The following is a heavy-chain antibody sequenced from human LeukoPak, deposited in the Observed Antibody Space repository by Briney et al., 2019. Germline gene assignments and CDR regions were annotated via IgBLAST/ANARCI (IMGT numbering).Heavy chain of an antibody. CDR3: AKERNYYDSSGYYH. CDR2: ISYDGSNK. Sequence: GRSLRLSCAASGFTFSSYAMHWVRQAPGKGLEWVAVISYDGSNKYYADSVKGRFTISRDNSKNTLYLQMNSLRAEDTAVYYCAKERNYYDSSGYYHWGQGTLVTVSS. D-gene: IGHD3-22*01. CDR1: GFTFSSYA. J-gene: IGHJ5*02. V-gene: IGHV3-30-3*01.